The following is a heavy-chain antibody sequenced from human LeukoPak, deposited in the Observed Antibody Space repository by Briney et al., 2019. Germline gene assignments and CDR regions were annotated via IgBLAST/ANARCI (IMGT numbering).Heavy chain of an antibody. CDR3: ARITHTAMDRDFDY. J-gene: IGHJ4*02. CDR2: IIPIFGTA. Sequence: SVKVSCKASGGTFSSYAISWVRQAPGQGLEWMGGIIPIFGTANYARKFQGRVTITADESTSTAYMELSSLRSEDTAVYYCARITHTAMDRDFDYWGQGTLVTVSS. CDR1: GGTFSSYA. D-gene: IGHD5-18*01. V-gene: IGHV1-69*13.